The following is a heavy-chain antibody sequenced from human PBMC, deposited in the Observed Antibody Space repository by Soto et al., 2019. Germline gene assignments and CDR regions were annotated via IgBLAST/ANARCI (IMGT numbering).Heavy chain of an antibody. Sequence: EVHLEESGGGLVQPGGSLRLSCAASGFTFSSYWMNWVRQAPGKGLEWVANINQDGSDYNLVASVKGRFTISRDNAKNSLFLQMNALRVEDTAVYYCARTGDGHHDFLDSCGQGILVSVSS. CDR3: ARTGDGHHDFLDS. V-gene: IGHV3-7*01. D-gene: IGHD1-1*01. CDR1: GFTFSSYW. CDR2: INQDGSDY. J-gene: IGHJ4*02.